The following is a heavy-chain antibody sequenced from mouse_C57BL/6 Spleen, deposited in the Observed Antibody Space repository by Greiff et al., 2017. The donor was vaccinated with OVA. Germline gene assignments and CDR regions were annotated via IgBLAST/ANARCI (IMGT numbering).Heavy chain of an antibody. CDR3: ARSDGYYPYYFDY. Sequence: QVQLKQPGAELVRPGSSVKLSCKASGYTFTSYWMDWVKQRPGQGLEWIGNIYPSDSETHYNQKFKDKATLTVDKSSSTAYMQLSSLTSEDSAVYYCARSDGYYPYYFDYWGQGTTLTVSS. D-gene: IGHD2-3*01. CDR1: GYTFTSYW. J-gene: IGHJ2*01. CDR2: IYPSDSET. V-gene: IGHV1-61*01.